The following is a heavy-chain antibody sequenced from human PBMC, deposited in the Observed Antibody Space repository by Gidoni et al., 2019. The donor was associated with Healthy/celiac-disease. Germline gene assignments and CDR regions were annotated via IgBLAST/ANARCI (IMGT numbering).Heavy chain of an antibody. Sequence: QVQLVESGGGVVQPGRSLRLSFAPSGFPFSSYGMHWVRQAPDKGLGWVAVIRDDGSNKYYADSGKGRFTISRDNSKNTLSRQMNSLRAEETAVYYCARLPFGGSYYVGLLGHDYWGQGTLVTVSS. CDR3: ARLPFGGSYYVGLLGHDY. CDR1: GFPFSSYG. V-gene: IGHV3-33*01. CDR2: IRDDGSNK. D-gene: IGHD1-26*01. J-gene: IGHJ4*02.